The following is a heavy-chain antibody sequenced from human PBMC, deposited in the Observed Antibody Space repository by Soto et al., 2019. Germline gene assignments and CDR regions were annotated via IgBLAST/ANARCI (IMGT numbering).Heavy chain of an antibody. Sequence: GGSLILSCAASGFTFSGSAMHWVRQASGKGLEWVGRIRSKANSYATAYAASVKGRFTISRDNSKNTLYLQMNSLRAEDTAVYYCAKDEVGAVYYYYYGMDVWGQGTTVSVSS. CDR1: GFTFSGSA. D-gene: IGHD1-26*01. CDR2: IRSKANSYAT. CDR3: AKDEVGAVYYYYYGMDV. J-gene: IGHJ6*02. V-gene: IGHV3-73*01.